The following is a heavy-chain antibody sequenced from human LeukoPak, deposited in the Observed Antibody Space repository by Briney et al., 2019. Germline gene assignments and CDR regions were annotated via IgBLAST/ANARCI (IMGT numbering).Heavy chain of an antibody. Sequence: GASVKVSCKASGYTFTSYGISWVRQAPGQGLEWMGWISAYNGNTNYAQKLQGRVTMTTDTSTSTACMELRSLRSDDTAVYYCAREVDILTGYYFPDYWGQGTLVTVSS. D-gene: IGHD3-9*01. CDR1: GYTFTSYG. CDR3: AREVDILTGYYFPDY. J-gene: IGHJ4*02. CDR2: ISAYNGNT. V-gene: IGHV1-18*01.